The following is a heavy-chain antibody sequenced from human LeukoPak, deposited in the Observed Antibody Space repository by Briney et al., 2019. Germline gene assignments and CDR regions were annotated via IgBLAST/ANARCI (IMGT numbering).Heavy chain of an antibody. CDR1: GFTFSSYG. CDR2: IRYDGSNK. CDR3: AKDPHTIPEPLYNWNSPTDY. V-gene: IGHV3-30*02. Sequence: GGSLRLSCAASGFTFSSYGMHWVRQAPGKGLEWVAFIRYDGSNKYYADSVKGRFTISRDNSKNTLYLQMNSLRAEDTAVYYCAKDPHTIPEPLYNWNSPTDYWGQGTLVTVSS. D-gene: IGHD1-7*01. J-gene: IGHJ4*02.